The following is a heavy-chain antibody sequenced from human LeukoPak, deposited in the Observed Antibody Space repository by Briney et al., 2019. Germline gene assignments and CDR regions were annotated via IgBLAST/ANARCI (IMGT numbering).Heavy chain of an antibody. V-gene: IGHV4-4*02. J-gene: IGHJ4*02. Sequence: SGTLSLTCGVSGGSISSTNWWTWVRQPPGEGLEWIGEVHLSGRTNYNPSLESRVTMSVDMSENHISLKLTSVTAAGTAVYYCAREGGPYRPLDYSGQGTLVTVSS. CDR1: GGSISSTNW. CDR3: AREGGPYRPLDY. CDR2: VHLSGRT.